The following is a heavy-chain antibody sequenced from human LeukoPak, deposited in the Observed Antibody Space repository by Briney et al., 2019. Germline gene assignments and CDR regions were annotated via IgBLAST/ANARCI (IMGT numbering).Heavy chain of an antibody. Sequence: GGSLRLSCSASGFTFSSFAMHWVREAPGKGLEYVAAISRNGGSTYYADSVKGRFTISRDNSKSTLYLQMSSLRAEDTAVYLCVKDLRSDFMGVLSRYLSYWGQGTLVTVSS. V-gene: IGHV3-64D*09. CDR2: ISRNGGST. D-gene: IGHD2/OR15-2a*01. CDR1: GFTFSSFA. CDR3: VKDLRSDFMGVLSRYLSY. J-gene: IGHJ4*02.